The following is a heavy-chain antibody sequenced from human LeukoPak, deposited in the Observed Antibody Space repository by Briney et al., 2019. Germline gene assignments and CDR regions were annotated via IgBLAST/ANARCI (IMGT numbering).Heavy chain of an antibody. V-gene: IGHV5-51*01. CDR1: GYSFSYYW. D-gene: IGHD1-1*01. CDR3: AIWSLRERPDAFDI. Sequence: GESLKISFKGSGYSFSYYWIGWVRPSPGKGLEWMGTIYPADSGTRNSPSFQGRVNILVGKSISTAFLQWSRLKASDTAMYYCAIWSLRERPDAFDIWGQGTMVTVSS. CDR2: IYPADSGT. J-gene: IGHJ3*02.